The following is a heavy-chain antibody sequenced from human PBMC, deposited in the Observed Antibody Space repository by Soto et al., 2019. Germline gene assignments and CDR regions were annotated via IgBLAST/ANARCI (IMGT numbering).Heavy chain of an antibody. CDR2: IYYSGST. Sequence: TLSLTCTVSGGSISSYYWSWIRQPPGKGLEWIGYIYYSGSTNYNPSLESRVTISVDTSKNQFSLKLSSVTAADTAVYYCARDRREYSGYGLFDYWGQGSLVTVSS. J-gene: IGHJ4*02. CDR3: ARDRREYSGYGLFDY. CDR1: GGSISSYY. D-gene: IGHD5-12*01. V-gene: IGHV4-59*01.